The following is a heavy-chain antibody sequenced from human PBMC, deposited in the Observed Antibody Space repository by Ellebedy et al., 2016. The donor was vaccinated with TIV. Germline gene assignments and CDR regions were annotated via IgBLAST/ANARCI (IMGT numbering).Heavy chain of an antibody. V-gene: IGHV1-18*04. J-gene: IGHJ4*02. Sequence: AASVKVSCKASGYTLNTYGISWVRQAPGQGLEWMGWTSAYNGNTIYAQKLQGRVIMTTAKSSNSAHMELRSLRSDDTAVYYCARWGLAAAGLDYWGQGTLVIVSS. CDR3: ARWGLAAAGLDY. CDR2: TSAYNGNT. CDR1: GYTLNTYG. D-gene: IGHD6-25*01.